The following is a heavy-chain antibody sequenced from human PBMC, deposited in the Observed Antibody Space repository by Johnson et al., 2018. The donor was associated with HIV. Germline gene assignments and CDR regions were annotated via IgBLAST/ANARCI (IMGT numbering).Heavy chain of an antibody. CDR1: GFSFSSYD. Sequence: QVQLVESGGGVVQPGRSLRLSCAASGFSFSSYDMHWVRQAPGKGLEWVAVISYDGSNKYYADSVKGRFTISRDNSKNTLYLQMNSLRAEDTAVYYCARDSIEMATKSEDAFDIW. D-gene: IGHD5-24*01. V-gene: IGHV3-30*03. CDR2: ISYDGSNK. J-gene: IGHJ3*02. CDR3: ARDSIEMATKSEDAFDI.